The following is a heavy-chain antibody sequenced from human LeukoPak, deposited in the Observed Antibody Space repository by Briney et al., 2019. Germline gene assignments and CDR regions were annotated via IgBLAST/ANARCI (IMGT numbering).Heavy chain of an antibody. J-gene: IGHJ3*02. V-gene: IGHV3-7*01. CDR1: GFTFRSYW. D-gene: IGHD1-26*01. Sequence: GGSLRLSCAASGFTFRSYWMTWVRQYPGKGLEWVANIKQDGSETYYADSVKGRFTISRDNAKRSLYLQMNSLRAEDTAVCYCARDGELGSPTDAFDIWGQGTMVTVSS. CDR2: IKQDGSET. CDR3: ARDGELGSPTDAFDI.